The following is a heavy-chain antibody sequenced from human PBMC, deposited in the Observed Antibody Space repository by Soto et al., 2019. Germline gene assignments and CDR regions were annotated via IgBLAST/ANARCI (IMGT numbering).Heavy chain of an antibody. J-gene: IGHJ3*02. V-gene: IGHV3-23*01. CDR3: AKRPTSTGFGDPFDI. CDR1: GFTFSTYA. D-gene: IGHD3-10*01. Sequence: EVQLLESGGDLVQPGGSLRLSCAASGFTFSTYAMSWVRQAPGKGLEWVSTISSSGGNTYYTDSVKGWFTISRDNSKNTLYLQMNSLRAEDTAIYYCAKRPTSTGFGDPFDIWGQGTMVTVSS. CDR2: ISSSGGNT.